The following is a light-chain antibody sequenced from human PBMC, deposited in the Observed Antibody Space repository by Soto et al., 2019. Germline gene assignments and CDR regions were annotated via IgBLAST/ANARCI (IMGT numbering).Light chain of an antibody. Sequence: QTVVTQEPSLTVSPGGTVTLTCASSTGAVTSAYYPNWFQQKPGQAPRALIYSSSNKHFWTPARFSGSLLGGKAALTLSGVQPEDEAEYYCLLCYGGVVIFGGGTQLTVL. CDR3: LLCYGGVVI. CDR2: SSS. V-gene: IGLV7-43*01. CDR1: TGAVTSAYY. J-gene: IGLJ2*01.